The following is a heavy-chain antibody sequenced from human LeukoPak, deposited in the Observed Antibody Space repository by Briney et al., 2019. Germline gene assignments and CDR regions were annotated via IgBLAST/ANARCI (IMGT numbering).Heavy chain of an antibody. CDR1: GFNFANHA. J-gene: IGHJ4*02. V-gene: IGHV3-23*01. D-gene: IGHD2-21*02. CDR3: VREDTPATANY. CDR2: ISGGGDIT. Sequence: GGSLRLSCAASGFNFANHAMSWVRQTPGKGLEWVSAISGGGDITYYAGSGTGRFTISRDNSKDTLFLQMHSLRPGDTAVYYCVREDTPATANYWGQGTLVTISS.